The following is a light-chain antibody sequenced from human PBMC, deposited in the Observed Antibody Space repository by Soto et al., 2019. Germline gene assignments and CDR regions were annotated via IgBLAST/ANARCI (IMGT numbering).Light chain of an antibody. V-gene: IGLV2-23*01. Sequence: QSALTQPASVSGSPGQSITISCTGTRSDVGRYNLVSWYQQSPGKAPKLIIYEGSKRPSGVSNRFSGSKSGNTASLTISGLQAEDEADYHCCSYAGGTTYVFGTGTKLTVL. CDR1: RSDVGRYNL. CDR3: CSYAGGTTYV. J-gene: IGLJ1*01. CDR2: EGS.